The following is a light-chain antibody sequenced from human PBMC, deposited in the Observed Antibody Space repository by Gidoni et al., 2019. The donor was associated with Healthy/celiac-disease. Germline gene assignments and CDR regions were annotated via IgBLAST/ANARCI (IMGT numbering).Light chain of an antibody. Sequence: SYELTQPPSVSVSPGQTARITCSGDALPKQYAYLYQQKPGQAPVLVIYKDSERPSVIPERFSGSSSGTTVTLTISGVQAEDEADYYCQSADSSGTYEVFGTGTKVTVL. CDR3: QSADSSGTYEV. J-gene: IGLJ1*01. V-gene: IGLV3-25*03. CDR2: KDS. CDR1: ALPKQY.